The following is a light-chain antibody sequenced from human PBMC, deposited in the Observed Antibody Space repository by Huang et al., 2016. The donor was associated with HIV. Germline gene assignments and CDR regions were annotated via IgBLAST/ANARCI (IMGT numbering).Light chain of an antibody. CDR2: GAS. Sequence: IQMTQSPASLSAYVGDRVTISCQANQDIRSYLNWYQQKPGKVPRLLIYGASNLQAVVPSRFSGNGSGTDFTITISSLQSEDIATYYCQQYDSLYTFGQGTRLAIK. J-gene: IGKJ2*01. V-gene: IGKV1-33*01. CDR1: QDIRSY. CDR3: QQYDSLYT.